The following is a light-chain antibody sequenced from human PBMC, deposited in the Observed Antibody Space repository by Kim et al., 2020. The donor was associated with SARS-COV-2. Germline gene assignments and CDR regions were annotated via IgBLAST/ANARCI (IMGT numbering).Light chain of an antibody. V-gene: IGLV2-14*03. J-gene: IGLJ3*02. CDR3: SSYTSSSTWV. CDR1: SSDVGGYNY. CDR2: DVS. Sequence: LTQPASVSGSPGQSITISCTGTSSDVGGYNYVSWYQQHPGKAPKLMIYDVSNRPSGVSNRFSGSKSGNTASLTISGLQAEDEADYYCSSYTSSSTWVFGGGTQLSVL.